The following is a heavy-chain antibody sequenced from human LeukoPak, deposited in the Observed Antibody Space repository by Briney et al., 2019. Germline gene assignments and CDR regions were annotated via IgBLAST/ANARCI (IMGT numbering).Heavy chain of an antibody. D-gene: IGHD6-13*01. V-gene: IGHV3-21*01. Sequence: GGSLRLSCAASGFTFSSFTMNWVRQAPGKGLEWVSSISSSSSYIYSADSVKGRFIISKDNARNSLYLRMNSLRAEDTAVYYCARFIAAPYYFDYWGRGTLVTVSS. CDR1: GFTFSSFT. J-gene: IGHJ4*02. CDR2: ISSSSSYI. CDR3: ARFIAAPYYFDY.